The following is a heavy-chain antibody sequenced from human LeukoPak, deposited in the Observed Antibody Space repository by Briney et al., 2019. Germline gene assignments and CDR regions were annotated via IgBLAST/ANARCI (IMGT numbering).Heavy chain of an antibody. V-gene: IGHV1-69*10. J-gene: IGHJ4*02. CDR2: IIPILGIA. Sequence: GASVKVSCKASGGTFSSYAISWVRQAPGQGLEWMGGIIPILGIANYAQKFQGRVTITADKSTSTAYMELSSLRSEDTAVYYCAKETRGYSGYDIRGYDYWGQGTLVTVSS. CDR1: GGTFSSYA. CDR3: AKETRGYSGYDIRGYDY. D-gene: IGHD5-12*01.